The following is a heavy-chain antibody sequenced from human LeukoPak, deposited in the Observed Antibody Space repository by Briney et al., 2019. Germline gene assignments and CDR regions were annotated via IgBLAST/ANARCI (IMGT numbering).Heavy chain of an antibody. CDR3: ARDSPFYYDSSGYSPTNWFDP. CDR1: GFTFSSYA. J-gene: IGHJ5*02. CDR2: ISYDGSNK. V-gene: IGHV3-30*04. D-gene: IGHD3-22*01. Sequence: GGSLRLSCAASGFTFSSYAMHWVRQAPGKGLEWVAVISYDGSNKYYADSVKGRFTISRDNSKNTLYLQMNSLRAEDTAVYYCARDSPFYYDSSGYSPTNWFDPWGQGTLVTVSS.